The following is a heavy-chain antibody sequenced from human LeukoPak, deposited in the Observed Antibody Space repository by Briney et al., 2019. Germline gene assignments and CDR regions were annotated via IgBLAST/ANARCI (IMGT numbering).Heavy chain of an antibody. J-gene: IGHJ4*02. D-gene: IGHD2-21*01. CDR1: GFIFSSYG. CDR3: ARDFEAYCGGGLDY. CDR2: IWYDGSNK. V-gene: IGHV3-33*01. Sequence: PGGSLRLSCAASGFIFSSYGMHWVRQAPGKGLEWVAVIWYDGSNKYYADSVKGRFTISRDNSKNTLYLQMNSQRAEDTAVYYCARDFEAYCGGGLDYWGQGTLVTVSS.